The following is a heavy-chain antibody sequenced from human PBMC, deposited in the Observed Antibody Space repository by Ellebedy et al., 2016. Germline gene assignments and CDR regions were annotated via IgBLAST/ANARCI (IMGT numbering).Heavy chain of an antibody. CDR3: ARVAAYSTYYFYFMDV. D-gene: IGHD4-11*01. CDR1: GGSISSYY. CDR2: IYYSGST. J-gene: IGHJ6*03. Sequence: SETLSLXXTVSGGSISSYYWSWIRQPPGKGLEWIGYIYYSGSTNYNPSLKSRVTISVDTSKNQFSLKLSSVTAADTAVYYCARVAAYSTYYFYFMDVWGKGTTVTVSS. V-gene: IGHV4-59*01.